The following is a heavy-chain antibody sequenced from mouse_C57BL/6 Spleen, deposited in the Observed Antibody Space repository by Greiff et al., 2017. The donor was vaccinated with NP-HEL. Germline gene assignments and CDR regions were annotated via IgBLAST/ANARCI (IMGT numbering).Heavy chain of an antibody. CDR1: GYTFTSYW. D-gene: IGHD2-3*01. Sequence: VQLQQPGAELVKPGASVKVSCKASGYTFTSYWMHWVKQRPGQGLEWIGRIHPSDSDTNYNQKFKGKATLTVDKSSSTAYMQLSILTAEDSAVYYCAISYDGYYDAMDYWGQGTSVTVSS. V-gene: IGHV1-74*01. J-gene: IGHJ4*01. CDR2: IHPSDSDT. CDR3: AISYDGYYDAMDY.